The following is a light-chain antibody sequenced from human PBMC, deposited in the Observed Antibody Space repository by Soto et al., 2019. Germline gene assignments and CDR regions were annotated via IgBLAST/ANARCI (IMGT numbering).Light chain of an antibody. CDR2: DVS. V-gene: IGLV2-14*01. CDR3: SSCTSSSTPYV. CDR1: SSDVGGYNY. J-gene: IGLJ1*01. Sequence: QSVLTQPASVSGSPGQSITISCTGTSSDVGGYNYVSWYQQHPGKAPKLMIYDVSNRPSGVSNRFSRSQSGNTASLTISGLQAEDEADYYCSSCTSSSTPYVFGTGTKVTVL.